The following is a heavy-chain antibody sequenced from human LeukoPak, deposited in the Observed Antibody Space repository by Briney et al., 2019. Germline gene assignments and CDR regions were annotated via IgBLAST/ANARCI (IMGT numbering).Heavy chain of an antibody. J-gene: IGHJ4*02. Sequence: ASVKVSCTASGYTFTSYAMHWVRQAPGQRLEWMGWINAGNGNTKYSQKFQSRVTITRDTSASTAYMELSSLRSEDTAVYYCATGLATQNLDYWGQGTLVTVSS. CDR1: GYTFTSYA. V-gene: IGHV1-3*01. CDR2: INAGNGNT. CDR3: ATGLATQNLDY. D-gene: IGHD5-12*01.